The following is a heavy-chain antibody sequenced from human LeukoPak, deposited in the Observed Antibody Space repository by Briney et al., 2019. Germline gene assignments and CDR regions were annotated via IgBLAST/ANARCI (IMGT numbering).Heavy chain of an antibody. D-gene: IGHD4-17*01. CDR1: GFTFSSYS. Sequence: GGSLRLSCAASGFTFSSYSMNWVRQAPGKGLEWVSYISSSGSTKYYADSVKGRFTISRDNAKNSLYLQMNSLRAEDTAVYYCAREYGDPRLRYFDYWGQGTLVTVSS. CDR2: ISSSGSTK. V-gene: IGHV3-48*04. J-gene: IGHJ4*02. CDR3: AREYGDPRLRYFDY.